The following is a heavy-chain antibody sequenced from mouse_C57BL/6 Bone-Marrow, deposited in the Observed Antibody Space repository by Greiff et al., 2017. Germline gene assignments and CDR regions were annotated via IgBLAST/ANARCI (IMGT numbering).Heavy chain of an antibody. D-gene: IGHD4-1*01. CDR3: TMANWVYFDD. CDR1: GFNIKDDY. Sequence: EVQLQESGAELVRPGASVKLSCTASGFNIKDDYMHWVKQRPEQGLEWIGWIDPENGDTEYASKFQGKATITADTSSNTAYLQLSSLTSEDTAVYYCTMANWVYFDDWGQGTTLTVSS. V-gene: IGHV14-4*01. J-gene: IGHJ2*01. CDR2: IDPENGDT.